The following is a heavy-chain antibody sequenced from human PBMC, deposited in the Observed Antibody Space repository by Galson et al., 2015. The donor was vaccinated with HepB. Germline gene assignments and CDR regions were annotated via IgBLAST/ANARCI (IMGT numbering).Heavy chain of an antibody. D-gene: IGHD1-26*01. V-gene: IGHV7-4-1*02. J-gene: IGHJ3*02. CDR1: GYSFTNYA. CDR3: ARSQWELPALDI. Sequence: SVKVSCKASGYSFTNYAIHWVRQAPGQGLVWMAWINTNTGNPTYAQGFTGRFVFSLDTSVSRAHLQISSLKVEDTAIYYYARSQWELPALDIWGQGTMVTVSS. CDR2: INTNTGNP.